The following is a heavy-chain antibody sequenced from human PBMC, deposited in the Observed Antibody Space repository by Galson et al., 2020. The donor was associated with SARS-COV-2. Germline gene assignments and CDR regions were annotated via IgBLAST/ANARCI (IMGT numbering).Heavy chain of an antibody. V-gene: IGHV4-59*01. CDR1: GDSITSYY. CDR2: IYDSGST. J-gene: IGHJ4*02. CDR3: ARWSTVTEGYIFDY. D-gene: IGHD4-17*01. Sequence: ETSETLSLTCTVSGDSITSYYWSWILHPPGKGLEWIGYIYDSGSTIYNPSLKSRVTISVDTSKKQFSLKLSSVTASDTALYYCARWSTVTEGYIFDYWGQGILVTVSS.